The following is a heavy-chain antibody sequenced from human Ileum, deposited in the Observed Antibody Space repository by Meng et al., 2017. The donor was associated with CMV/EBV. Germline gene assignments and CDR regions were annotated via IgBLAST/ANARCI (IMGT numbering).Heavy chain of an antibody. CDR3: AREGSAVH. D-gene: IGHD6-13*01. CDR2: IYSAGTI. Sequence: HLHLQESRPGRVKPSETLSLPCPVPGDSIKNNNFDWGWIRQPPGKGLEWIGSIYSAGTIYYTPSLQSRVTISVDTSKSQFSLKMNFVAAADTAVYYCAREGSAVHWGQGTLVTVSS. CDR1: GDSIKNNNFD. J-gene: IGHJ4*02. V-gene: IGHV4-39*07.